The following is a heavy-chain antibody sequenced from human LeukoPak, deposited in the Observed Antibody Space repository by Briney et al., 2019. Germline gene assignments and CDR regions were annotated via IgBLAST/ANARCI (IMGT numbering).Heavy chain of an antibody. Sequence: GASVKVSCKASGYTFTSYGISWVRQAPGQGLEWMGWISAYNGNTNYAQKLQGRVTMTTDTSTSTAYMELRSLRSDDTAVYYCARVGEGYSGYDPHYYMDVWGKGTTVTISS. V-gene: IGHV1-18*01. CDR3: ARVGEGYSGYDPHYYMDV. CDR1: GYTFTSYG. CDR2: ISAYNGNT. J-gene: IGHJ6*03. D-gene: IGHD5-12*01.